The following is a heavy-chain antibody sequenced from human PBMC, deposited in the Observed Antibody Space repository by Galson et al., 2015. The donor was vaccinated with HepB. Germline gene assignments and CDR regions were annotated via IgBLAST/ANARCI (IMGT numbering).Heavy chain of an antibody. Sequence: SLRLSCAASGFTFSNYSMNWVRQAPGKGLEWVSYISSSSSTIYYADSVKGRFTISRDNAKNSLYLQMNSLRDEDTAVYYCARDHRTPYDFWGSTSHMDVWGKGTTVTVSS. CDR1: GFTFSNYS. J-gene: IGHJ6*03. CDR3: ARDHRTPYDFWGSTSHMDV. V-gene: IGHV3-48*02. CDR2: ISSSSSTI. D-gene: IGHD3-3*01.